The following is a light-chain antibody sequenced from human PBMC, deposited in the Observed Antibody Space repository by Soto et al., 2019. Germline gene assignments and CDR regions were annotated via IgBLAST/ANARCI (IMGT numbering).Light chain of an antibody. CDR2: AAS. Sequence: DIQMTQSPSSLSASVGDRVSITCRASQSISTYLNWYQQKPGMAPKVLIYAASRLQSGVPSRFSGSGSGTDFTLTISSLQPEDFATYYCHQTYANPWTFGQGTKVEIK. V-gene: IGKV1-39*01. CDR3: HQTYANPWT. J-gene: IGKJ1*01. CDR1: QSISTY.